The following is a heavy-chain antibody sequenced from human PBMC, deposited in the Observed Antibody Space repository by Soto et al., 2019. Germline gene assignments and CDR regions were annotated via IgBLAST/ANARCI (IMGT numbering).Heavy chain of an antibody. J-gene: IGHJ4*02. CDR1: GFAFSSYG. CDR3: VSDRGYGHASVPYS. CDR2: ISYDGSLQ. Sequence: QAQLVESGGGVVQPGRFLRLSCAASGFAFSSYGMHWVRQAPGTGLGWVAVISYDGSLQHYADSVKGRFTISRDNSKNMVLLQMSSLRAEDTAVYYCVSDRGYGHASVPYSWGQGTLVSVSS. V-gene: IGHV3-30*03. D-gene: IGHD5-18*01.